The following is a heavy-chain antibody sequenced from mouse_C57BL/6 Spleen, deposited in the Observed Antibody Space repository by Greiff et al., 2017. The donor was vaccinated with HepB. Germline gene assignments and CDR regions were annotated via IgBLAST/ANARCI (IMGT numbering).Heavy chain of an antibody. CDR1: GYTFTSYG. CDR2: IYPRSGNT. J-gene: IGHJ2*01. Sequence: QVQLKQSGAELARPGASVKLSCKASGYTFTSYGISWVKQRTGQGLEWIGEIYPRSGNTYYNEKFKGKATLTADKSSSTAYMELRSLTSEDSAVYFCARKPLHYYGSSYVDYWGQGTTLTVSS. V-gene: IGHV1-81*01. D-gene: IGHD1-1*01. CDR3: ARKPLHYYGSSYVDY.